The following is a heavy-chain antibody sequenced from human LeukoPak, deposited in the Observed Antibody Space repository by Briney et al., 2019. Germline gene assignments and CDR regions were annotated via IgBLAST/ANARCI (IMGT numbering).Heavy chain of an antibody. V-gene: IGHV4-34*08. CDR3: ATQWGSYRPIY. J-gene: IGHJ4*02. CDR1: GFTVSSNY. CDR2: INHSGST. D-gene: IGHD3-16*02. Sequence: PGGSLRLSCAASGFTVSSNYMSWVRQAPGKGLEWIGEINHSGSTNYNPSLKSRVTISVDTSKNQFSLKLSSVTAADTAVYYCATQWGSYRPIYWGQGTLVTVSS.